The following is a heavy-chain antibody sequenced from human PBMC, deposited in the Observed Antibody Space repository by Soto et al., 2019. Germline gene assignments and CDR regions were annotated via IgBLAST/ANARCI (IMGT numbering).Heavy chain of an antibody. CDR2: ISGSGDDT. CDR3: TKAAEVD. J-gene: IGHJ4*02. V-gene: IGHV3-23*01. Sequence: EVQLLESGGGLVQPGGSLRLSCTVSGFTSSNFGMSWVRQAPGKGLEWVSGISGSGDDTYYADSVKGRFTISRDNSKNTLYLQMRSLRVDDTAVYYCTKAAEVDWGQGTLVTVSS. CDR1: GFTSSNFG.